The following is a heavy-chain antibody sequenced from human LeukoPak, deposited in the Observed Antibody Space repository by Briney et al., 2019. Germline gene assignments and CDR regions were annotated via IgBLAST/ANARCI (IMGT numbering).Heavy chain of an antibody. CDR3: ARTGSSSWYMGMGKPQYFDY. D-gene: IGHD6-13*01. V-gene: IGHV4-61*05. CDR1: GGSISSSSYY. J-gene: IGHJ4*02. Sequence: KPSETLSLTCTVSGGSISSSSYYWSWIRQPPGKGLEWIGYIYYSGSTNYNPSLKSRVTISVDTSKNQFSLKLSSVTAADAAVYYCARTGSSSWYMGMGKPQYFDYWGQGTLVTVSS. CDR2: IYYSGST.